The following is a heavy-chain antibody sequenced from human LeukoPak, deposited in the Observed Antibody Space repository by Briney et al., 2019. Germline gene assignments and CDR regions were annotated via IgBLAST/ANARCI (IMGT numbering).Heavy chain of an antibody. Sequence: SETLSLTCTVSGGSISSGGYYWSWIRQPPGKGLEWIGYIYHSGSTYYNPSLKSRVTISVDRSKNQFSLKLSSVTAADTAVYYCARVSSDYGDARLDYWGQGTLVTVSS. CDR1: GGSISSGGYY. D-gene: IGHD4-17*01. V-gene: IGHV4-30-2*01. CDR3: ARVSSDYGDARLDY. J-gene: IGHJ4*02. CDR2: IYHSGST.